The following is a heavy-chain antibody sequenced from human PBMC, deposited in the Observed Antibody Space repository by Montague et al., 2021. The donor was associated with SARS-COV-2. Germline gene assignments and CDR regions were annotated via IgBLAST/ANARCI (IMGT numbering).Heavy chain of an antibody. CDR1: GGSISSSSYY. CDR3: ARVGRQQLVRLSGMDV. Sequence: ETLSLTCTVSGGSISSSSYYWGWIRQPPGKGLEWIGSIYYSGSTXYNPSLRSRVTISVDTSKNQFSLKLSSVTAADTAVYYCARVGRQQLVRLSGMDVWGQGTTVTVSS. J-gene: IGHJ6*02. CDR2: IYYSGST. V-gene: IGHV4-39*07. D-gene: IGHD6-13*01.